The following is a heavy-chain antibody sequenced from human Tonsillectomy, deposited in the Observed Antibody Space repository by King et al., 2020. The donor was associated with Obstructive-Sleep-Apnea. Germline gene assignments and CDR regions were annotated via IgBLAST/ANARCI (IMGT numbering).Heavy chain of an antibody. CDR1: GYTFTGYH. V-gene: IGHV1-2*02. CDR2: INPNSGGT. CDR3: ATVAVATATYFFDY. J-gene: IGHJ4*02. Sequence: QLVQSGAEVKKPGASVKVSCKASGYTFTGYHIHWVRQAPGHGLQWMGWINPNSGGTNYAQKVQGRVTMTRDASISTAYMELSRLTSDDTAVYYCATVAVATATYFFDYWGQGTLVTVSS. D-gene: IGHD4-17*01.